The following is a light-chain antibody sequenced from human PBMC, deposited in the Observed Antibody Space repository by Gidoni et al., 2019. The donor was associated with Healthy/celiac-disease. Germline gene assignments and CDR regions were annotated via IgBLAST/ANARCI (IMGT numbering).Light chain of an antibody. CDR2: DAS. V-gene: IGKV1D-12*01. CDR3: QQANSFPLT. CDR1: QCISSW. J-gene: IGKJ4*02. Sequence: DLQITHSPYPVSASVGDRVTITWRASQCISSWLAWYQQKPGKAPKLLIYDASSLQSGVPSRFSGSGSGTDFTLTISSLQPEDFATYYCQQANSFPLTFGEGTKVEIK.